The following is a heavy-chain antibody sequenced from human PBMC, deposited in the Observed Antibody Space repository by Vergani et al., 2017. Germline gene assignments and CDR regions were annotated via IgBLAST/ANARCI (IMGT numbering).Heavy chain of an antibody. V-gene: IGHV1-18*01. CDR3: ARDDDYGSGRRDTPYYYGMDV. D-gene: IGHD3-10*01. J-gene: IGHJ6*02. CDR1: GYTFTSYG. Sequence: QVQLVQSGAEVKKPGASVKVSCKASGYTFTSYGISWVRQAPGQGLEWMGWISAYNGXTNYAQKLQGRVTMTTDTSTSTAYMELRSLRSDDTAVYYCARDDDYGSGRRDTPYYYGMDVWGQGTTVTVSS. CDR2: ISAYNGXT.